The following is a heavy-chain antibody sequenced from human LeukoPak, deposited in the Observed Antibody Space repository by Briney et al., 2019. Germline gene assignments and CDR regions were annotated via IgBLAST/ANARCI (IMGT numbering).Heavy chain of an antibody. CDR1: GYTLTSYY. CDR3: ARAKTQQPEFDH. J-gene: IGHJ4*02. V-gene: IGHV1-46*01. CDR2: INPSGGST. Sequence: GASVKVSCKASGYTLTSYYMHWARQAPGQGLEWMGIINPSGGSTSYAQKFQGRVTMTRDTSTSTVYMELSSLRSEDTAVYYCARAKTQQPEFDHWGQGTLVTVSS. D-gene: IGHD6-13*01.